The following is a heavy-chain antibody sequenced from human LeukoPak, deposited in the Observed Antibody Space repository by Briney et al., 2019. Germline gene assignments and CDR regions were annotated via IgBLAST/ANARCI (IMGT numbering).Heavy chain of an antibody. Sequence: PSETLSLTCTVSGYSISSGYYWGWIRQPQGKGLEWIGSIYHSGSTYYNPSLKSRVTISVDTSKNQFSLKLSSVTAADTAVYYCARGHVNWFDPWGQGTLVTVSS. CDR1: GYSISSGYY. CDR2: IYHSGST. J-gene: IGHJ5*02. CDR3: ARGHVNWFDP. V-gene: IGHV4-38-2*02.